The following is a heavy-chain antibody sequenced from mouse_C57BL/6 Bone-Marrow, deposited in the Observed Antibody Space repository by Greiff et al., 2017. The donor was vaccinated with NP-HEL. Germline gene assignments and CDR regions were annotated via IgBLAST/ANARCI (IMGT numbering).Heavy chain of an antibody. Sequence: DVQLVESGGGLVKPGGSLKLSCAASGFTFSSYAMSWVRQTPEKRLEWVATISDGGSYTYYPDNVKGRFTISRDNAKNNLYLQMSHLKSEDTAKYYCARRRDYWGQGTSVTVSS. J-gene: IGHJ4*01. V-gene: IGHV5-4*03. CDR3: ARRRDY. CDR2: ISDGGSYT. CDR1: GFTFSSYA.